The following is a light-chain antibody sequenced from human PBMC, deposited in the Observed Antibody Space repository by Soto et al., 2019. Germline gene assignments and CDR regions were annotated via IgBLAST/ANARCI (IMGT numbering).Light chain of an antibody. CDR3: SSYTSSSTLYV. J-gene: IGLJ1*01. Sequence: QSALPQPASVSGSPGQSITISCTGTSSEVGGYNYVSWYQQHPGKAPKLMIYDVSNRPSGVSNRFSGSKSGNTASLTISGLQAEDEADYYCSSYTSSSTLYVFGTGTKLTVL. V-gene: IGLV2-14*01. CDR1: SSEVGGYNY. CDR2: DVS.